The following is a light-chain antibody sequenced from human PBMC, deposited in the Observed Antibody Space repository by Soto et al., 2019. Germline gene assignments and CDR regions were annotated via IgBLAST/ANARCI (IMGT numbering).Light chain of an antibody. Sequence: QSVLTQPPSVSAAPGQKVTISCSGSSSNIGNNFVSWYQQLPGTAPKLLIYDNDMRPSGIPDRFSGSKSGTSATLGITGLQTGDEADYYCGTWDSILSAVVFGGGTQLTVL. CDR2: DND. J-gene: IGLJ2*01. CDR1: SSNIGNNF. CDR3: GTWDSILSAVV. V-gene: IGLV1-51*01.